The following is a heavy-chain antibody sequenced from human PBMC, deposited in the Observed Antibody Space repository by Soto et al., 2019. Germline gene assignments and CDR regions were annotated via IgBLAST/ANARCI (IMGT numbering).Heavy chain of an antibody. D-gene: IGHD1-26*01. Sequence: EVQMVESGGGLVQPGGSLRLSCAVSGFTVITNYISWVRQAPGKGLEWVSDIYAGGSTYYTDSVKGRFAISRDKSKNTLYLQMNSVRAEETAVYYCARKKSIVGATGYFDYWGQGTLVIVSS. CDR1: GFTVITNY. J-gene: IGHJ4*02. CDR3: ARKKSIVGATGYFDY. CDR2: IYAGGST. V-gene: IGHV3-66*01.